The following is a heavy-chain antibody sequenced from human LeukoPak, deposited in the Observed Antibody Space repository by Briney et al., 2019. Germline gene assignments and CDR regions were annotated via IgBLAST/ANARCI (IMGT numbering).Heavy chain of an antibody. Sequence: PGGSLRLSCAASGFTFSSYGMYWVRQAPGKGLEGVAYIRYDATNKFYVDSVKGRFTISRDNSKNTLYLQMNSLRAEDTALYYCANPLGGNYPQPFDYWGQGTLVTVSS. V-gene: IGHV3-30*02. D-gene: IGHD1-26*01. CDR2: IRYDATNK. CDR3: ANPLGGNYPQPFDY. J-gene: IGHJ4*02. CDR1: GFTFSSYG.